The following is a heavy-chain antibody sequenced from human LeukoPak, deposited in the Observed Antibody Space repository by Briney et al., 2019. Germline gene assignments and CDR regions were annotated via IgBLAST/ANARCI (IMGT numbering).Heavy chain of an antibody. CDR3: AKSGWLRLDY. Sequence: GGSLRLSCAASGFTFSSYAMNWVRQAPGKGLEWVSAISGSGGSTYYADSVKGRFTISRDNSKNTLYLQMNSLRAGDTAVYYCAKSGWLRLDYWGQGTLVTVSS. J-gene: IGHJ4*02. D-gene: IGHD5-12*01. V-gene: IGHV3-23*01. CDR2: ISGSGGST. CDR1: GFTFSSYA.